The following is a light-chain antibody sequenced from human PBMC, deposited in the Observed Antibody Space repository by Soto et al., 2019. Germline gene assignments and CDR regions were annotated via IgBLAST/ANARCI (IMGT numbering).Light chain of an antibody. J-gene: IGLJ2*01. CDR3: QTWGTGIVV. V-gene: IGLV4-69*01. Sequence: QPVLTQSPSASASLVASVKLTCTLSSGLSSDAIAWHQQQPEKGPRYLMKLNSDGSHSKGDGIPDRFSGSSSGAERYLTISNVQSEDEADYYCQTWGTGIVVFGGGTKLSVL. CDR1: SGLSSDA. CDR2: LNSDGSH.